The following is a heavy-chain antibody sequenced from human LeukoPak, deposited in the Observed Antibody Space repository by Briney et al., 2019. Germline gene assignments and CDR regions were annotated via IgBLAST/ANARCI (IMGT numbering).Heavy chain of an antibody. D-gene: IGHD3-22*01. CDR1: GYTFTGYY. Sequence: RRASVKVSCKASGYTFTGYYIHWVRQAPGQGLEWMGWINPNSGGTNYAQKFQGRVTMTRDTSISTAYMELSRLRSDDTAVYYCARGYYDSSGYPPVSKFDYWGQGTLVTVSS. V-gene: IGHV1-2*02. CDR2: INPNSGGT. CDR3: ARGYYDSSGYPPVSKFDY. J-gene: IGHJ4*02.